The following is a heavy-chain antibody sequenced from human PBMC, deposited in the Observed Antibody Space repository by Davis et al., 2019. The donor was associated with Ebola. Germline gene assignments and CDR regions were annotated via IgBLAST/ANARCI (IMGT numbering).Heavy chain of an antibody. J-gene: IGHJ4*02. Sequence: SETLSLTCTVSGGSISSYYWSWIRQPPGKGLEWIGYIYYSGSTNYNPSLKNRVTLLLDTSKNQFSLKLKSVTAADSAVYYCARGGKTSGWYYYFDYWGQGTQVTVSS. D-gene: IGHD6-19*01. CDR3: ARGGKTSGWYYYFDY. CDR2: IYYSGST. V-gene: IGHV4-59*01. CDR1: GGSISSYY.